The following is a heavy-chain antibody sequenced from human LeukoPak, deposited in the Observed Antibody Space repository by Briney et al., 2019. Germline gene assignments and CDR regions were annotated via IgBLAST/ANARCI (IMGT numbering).Heavy chain of an antibody. J-gene: IGHJ4*02. CDR2: IYYCGST. V-gene: IGHV4-31*03. CDR1: GGSISSGGYY. Sequence: SETLSLTCTVSGGSISSGGYYWSWIRQHPGKGLEWIGNIYYCGSTYYNPSLKSRVTISVDTSKNQFSLKLSSVTAADTAVYYCARSAADTAMVPYYWGQGTLVTVSS. D-gene: IGHD5-18*01. CDR3: ARSAADTAMVPYY.